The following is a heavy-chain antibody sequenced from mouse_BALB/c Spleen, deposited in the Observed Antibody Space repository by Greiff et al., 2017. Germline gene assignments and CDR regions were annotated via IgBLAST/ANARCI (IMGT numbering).Heavy chain of an antibody. CDR1: GDSITSGY. J-gene: IGHJ4*01. CDR2: ISYSGST. V-gene: IGHV3-8*02. Sequence: EVQRVESGPSLVKPSQTLSLTCSVTGDSITSGYWNWIRKFPGNKLEYMGYISYSGSTYYNPSLKSRISITRDTSKNQYYLQLNSVTTEDTATYYCARGVRRRDYAMDYWGQGTSVTVSS. CDR3: ARGVRRRDYAMDY. D-gene: IGHD2-14*01.